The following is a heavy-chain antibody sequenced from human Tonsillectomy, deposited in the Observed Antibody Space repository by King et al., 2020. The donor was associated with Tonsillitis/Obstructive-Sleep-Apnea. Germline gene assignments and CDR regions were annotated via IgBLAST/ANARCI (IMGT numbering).Heavy chain of an antibody. CDR3: ARADIAARRTGYYYYMDV. D-gene: IGHD6-6*01. Sequence: GKRGEEGEEGKKTGEEGKGEGKEEGGSERREETRGGRQEEGQGREGRGGRRKSGGTEKDAQKFQGRVTITADESTSTAYMELSSLRSEDTAVYYCARADIAARRTGYYYYMDVWGKGTTVTVSS. CDR1: GGSERREE. V-gene: IGHV1-69*01. CDR2: RRKSGGTE. J-gene: IGHJ6*03.